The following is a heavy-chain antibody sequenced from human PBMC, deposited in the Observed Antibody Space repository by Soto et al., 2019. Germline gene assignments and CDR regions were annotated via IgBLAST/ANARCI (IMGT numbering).Heavy chain of an antibody. Sequence: EVQLVESGGGLVQPGGSLRLSCAASGFTVSSNYMSWVRQAPGKGLEWVSVIYSGGSTYYADSVKGRFTISRDNSKNTLYLQMNSLRAEDTAVYYCARGVHGDYGYYFDYWGQGTLVTVSS. CDR1: GFTVSSNY. V-gene: IGHV3-66*01. CDR2: IYSGGST. D-gene: IGHD4-17*01. CDR3: ARGVHGDYGYYFDY. J-gene: IGHJ4*02.